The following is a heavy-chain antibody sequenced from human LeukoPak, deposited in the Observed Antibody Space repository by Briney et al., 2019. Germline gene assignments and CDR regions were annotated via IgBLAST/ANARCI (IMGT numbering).Heavy chain of an antibody. CDR2: ISGSGGTT. CDR3: AKDPRPSGWYGYPMDD. D-gene: IGHD6-19*01. J-gene: IGHJ6*02. CDR1: GFTFSNYG. V-gene: IGHV3-23*01. Sequence: GGSLRLSCAASGFTFSNYGMSWVRLAPGKGLEWVSVISGSGGTTYYADSVKGRFTISRDNPKNTLHLQMNSLRAEDTAVYYCAKDPRPSGWYGYPMDDWGQGTTVTVSS.